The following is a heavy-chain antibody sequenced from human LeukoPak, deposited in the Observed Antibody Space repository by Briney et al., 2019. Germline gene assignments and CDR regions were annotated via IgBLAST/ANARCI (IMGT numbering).Heavy chain of an antibody. J-gene: IGHJ4*02. CDR2: IKQDGSEK. CDR1: GFTFSRYW. Sequence: GGSLRLSCAASGFTFSRYWMSWVRQAPRKGLEWVANIKQDGSEKYYVDSVKGRFTISRVNSKNTLYLQMNSLRAEDTAVYYCATAGSYPGYYFDYWGQGTLVTVSS. CDR3: ATAGSYPGYYFDY. V-gene: IGHV3-7*01. D-gene: IGHD1-26*01.